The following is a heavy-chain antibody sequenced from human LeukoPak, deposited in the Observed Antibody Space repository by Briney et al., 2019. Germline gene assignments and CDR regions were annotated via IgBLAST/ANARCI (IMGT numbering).Heavy chain of an antibody. V-gene: IGHV3-21*01. Sequence: GGSLRLSCAASGFTFSSYSMNWVRQAPGKGLEWVSSISSSSYIYYADSVKGRFTISRDNAKNSLYLQMNSLRAEDTAVYYCASIWGGYSGYDRWGQGTLVTVSS. CDR3: ASIWGGYSGYDR. CDR1: GFTFSSYS. J-gene: IGHJ5*02. CDR2: ISSSSYI. D-gene: IGHD5-12*01.